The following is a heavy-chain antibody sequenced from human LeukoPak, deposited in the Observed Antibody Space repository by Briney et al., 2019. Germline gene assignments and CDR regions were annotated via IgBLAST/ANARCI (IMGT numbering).Heavy chain of an antibody. V-gene: IGHV1-69*13. D-gene: IGHD2-15*01. CDR2: IIPIFGTA. Sequence: GASVKVSCKASGGTFSSYAISWVRQAPGQGLEWMGGIIPIFGTANYAQKFQGRVTITADESTSTAYMELSSLRSEDTAVYYCAKIKVAEVGYYFYGMDVWGQGTTVTVSS. CDR1: GGTFSSYA. CDR3: AKIKVAEVGYYFYGMDV. J-gene: IGHJ6*02.